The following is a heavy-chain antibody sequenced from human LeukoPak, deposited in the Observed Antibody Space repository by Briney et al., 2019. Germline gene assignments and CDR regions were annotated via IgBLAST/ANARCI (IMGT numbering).Heavy chain of an antibody. CDR3: ARVGPLNGDYPDY. CDR2: INTNTGNP. D-gene: IGHD4-17*01. V-gene: IGHV7-4-1*02. CDR1: GYTFTSYA. J-gene: IGHJ4*02. Sequence: GASVKDSCKTSGYTFTSYAMNWLRQAPGQGLEWMGWINTNTGNPTYAQGFTGRFVFSLDTSVSTAYLQISSLKAEDTAVYYCARVGPLNGDYPDYWGQGTLVTVSS.